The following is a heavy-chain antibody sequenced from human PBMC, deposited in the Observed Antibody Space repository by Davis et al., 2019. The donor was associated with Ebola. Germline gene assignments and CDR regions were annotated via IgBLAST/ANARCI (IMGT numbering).Heavy chain of an antibody. CDR2: IYSGGST. CDR1: GFTVSSNY. Sequence: PGGSLRLSCAASGFTVSSNYMSWVRQAPGKGLEWVSVIYSGGSTYYADSVKGRFTISRDNSKNTLYLQMNSLRAEDTAVYYCARDGYDFWSGYYALDPYYYGMDVWGQGTTVTVSS. D-gene: IGHD3-3*01. CDR3: ARDGYDFWSGYYALDPYYYGMDV. V-gene: IGHV3-53*01. J-gene: IGHJ6*02.